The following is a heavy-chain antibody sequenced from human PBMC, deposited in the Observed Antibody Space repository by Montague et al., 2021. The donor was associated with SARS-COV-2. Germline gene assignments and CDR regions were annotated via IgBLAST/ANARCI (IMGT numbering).Heavy chain of an antibody. CDR1: GGSISGSNYY. J-gene: IGHJ4*02. V-gene: IGHV4-39*01. D-gene: IGHD1-7*01. Sequence: SETLSLTCTASGGSISGSNYYCAWIRQPPGKGLEWIGSIYYSGSTYDNPSLKSRVSISVDTSKNQFSLELNSVTAADTAVYYCARLLLELPGDYWGQGTLVTVSS. CDR2: IYYSGST. CDR3: ARLLLELPGDY.